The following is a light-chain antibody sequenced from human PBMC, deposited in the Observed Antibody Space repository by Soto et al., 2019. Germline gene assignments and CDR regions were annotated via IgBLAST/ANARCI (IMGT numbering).Light chain of an antibody. CDR3: QQYYSSPYT. V-gene: IGKV4-1*01. J-gene: IGKJ2*01. CDR1: QSVSSRSNN. CDR2: RAS. Sequence: DIVMTQSPDSLAVSLGERATINCKSSQSVSSRSNNVIWYQQKPGQPPKLLIYRASTREWGVPDRFSGSGSGTEFTLTISSLQAEDVAVYYCQQYYSSPYTFGQGTKLEIK.